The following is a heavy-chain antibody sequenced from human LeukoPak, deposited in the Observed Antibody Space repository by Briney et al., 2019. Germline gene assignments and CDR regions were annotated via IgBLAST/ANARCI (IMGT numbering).Heavy chain of an antibody. CDR3: ARVSAFGGVIVLVRDAFDI. CDR2: MNPNSGNT. V-gene: IGHV1-8*01. J-gene: IGHJ3*02. D-gene: IGHD3-16*02. CDR1: GYTFTSYD. Sequence: ASVKVSCKASGYTFTSYDINWVRPATGQGLEWMGWMNPNSGNTGYAQKFQGRVTMTRNTSISTAYMELSSLGSEDTAVYYCARVSAFGGVIVLVRDAFDIWGQGTMVTVSS.